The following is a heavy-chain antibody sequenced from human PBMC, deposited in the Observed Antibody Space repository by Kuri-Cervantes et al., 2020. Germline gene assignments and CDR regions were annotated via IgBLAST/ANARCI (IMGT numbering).Heavy chain of an antibody. CDR2: ISSRSGTI. CDR3: ARDYVLRFLEWLSPHSWFDP. CDR1: GFTFSSYS. D-gene: IGHD3-3*01. Sequence: GESLKISCAASGFTFSSYSMTWVRQAPGKGLEWVSYISSRSGTIYYADSVKGRFTISRDNSKNTLYLQMNSLRAEDTAVYYCARDYVLRFLEWLSPHSWFDPWGQGTLVTVSS. V-gene: IGHV3-48*01. J-gene: IGHJ5*02.